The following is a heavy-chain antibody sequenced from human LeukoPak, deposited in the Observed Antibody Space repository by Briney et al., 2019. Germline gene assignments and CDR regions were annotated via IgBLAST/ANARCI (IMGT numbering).Heavy chain of an antibody. V-gene: IGHV4-30-2*01. J-gene: IGHJ4*02. CDR3: ARGSTRGYQIDY. CDR2: IYQSGST. D-gene: IGHD5-18*01. Sequence: SETLSLTCAVSGGSISSGGYSWNWLRQPPGKGLEWIGYIYQSGSTYYNSSLKSRVTISVDRSKNQFSLKLSSVTAADTAVYYCARGSTRGYQIDYWGQGTLVTVSS. CDR1: GGSISSGGYS.